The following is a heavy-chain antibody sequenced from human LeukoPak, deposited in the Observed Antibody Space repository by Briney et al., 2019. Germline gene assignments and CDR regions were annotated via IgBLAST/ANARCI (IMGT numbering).Heavy chain of an antibody. CDR1: GASIRSYY. J-gene: IGHJ4*02. D-gene: IGHD6-13*01. CDR2: IAPSGST. V-gene: IGHV4-4*07. CDR3: AKEGAAPGPDFDY. Sequence: SETLSLTCTVSGASIRSYYWSWIRQPAGKGLEWIGRIAPSGSTNYNPSLKSRVTMSVDTSKNQFSLKLNSVTAADTAVYYCAKEGAAPGPDFDYWGQGTLVIVSS.